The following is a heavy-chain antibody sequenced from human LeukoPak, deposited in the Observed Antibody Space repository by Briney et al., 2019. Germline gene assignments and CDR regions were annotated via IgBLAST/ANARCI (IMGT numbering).Heavy chain of an antibody. Sequence: PSETLSLTCTVSGGSISSGSYYWRWIRQPAGKGLEWIGRIYTSGSTNHNPSLKSRVTISGDTSKNQFYLELNSVTAADTAVYYCARSGSYAPHYFDYWGQGTLVTVSS. CDR3: ARSGSYAPHYFDY. J-gene: IGHJ4*02. CDR2: IYTSGST. V-gene: IGHV4-61*02. CDR1: GGSISSGSYY. D-gene: IGHD1-26*01.